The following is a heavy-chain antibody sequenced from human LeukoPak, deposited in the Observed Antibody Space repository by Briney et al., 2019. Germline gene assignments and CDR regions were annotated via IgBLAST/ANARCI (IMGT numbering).Heavy chain of an antibody. Sequence: AGGSLRLSCAASGFTFSSYAMSWVRQAPGKGLEGVSAISGSGGSTYYADSVKGRFTISRDNSKNTLYLQMNSLRAEDTAVYYCAKIMFSGYYFDYWGQGTLVTVSS. V-gene: IGHV3-23*01. D-gene: IGHD3/OR15-3a*01. CDR1: GFTFSSYA. J-gene: IGHJ4*02. CDR3: AKIMFSGYYFDY. CDR2: ISGSGGST.